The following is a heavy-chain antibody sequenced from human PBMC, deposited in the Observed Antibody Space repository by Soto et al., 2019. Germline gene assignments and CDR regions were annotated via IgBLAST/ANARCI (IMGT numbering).Heavy chain of an antibody. J-gene: IGHJ4*02. CDR3: VSQRTTVPTQAYYDY. V-gene: IGHV4-39*01. D-gene: IGHD4-17*01. CDR1: GGSVTNSSYY. CDR2: VYYRGRS. Sequence: SETLSLTCTVSGGSVTNSSYYWGWIRQSPGKGLEWIGSVYYRGRSYSKSSVKSRVTISVDTSKNRFSLSLNSVTASDTAAYFCVSQRTTVPTQAYYDYWGPVALVTVSS.